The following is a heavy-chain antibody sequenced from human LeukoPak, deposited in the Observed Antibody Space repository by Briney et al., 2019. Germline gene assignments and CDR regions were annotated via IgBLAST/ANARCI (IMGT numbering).Heavy chain of an antibody. V-gene: IGHV3-30*18. CDR1: GFTFSSYG. CDR3: AKGARGVTAVDY. CDR2: ILYDGSNK. Sequence: GRSLRLSCAASGFTFSSYGMHWVRQAPGKGLEWVAVILYDGSNKYYADSVKGRFTISRDNSKNTLYLQMNSLRAEDTAVYYCAKGARGVTAVDYWGQGTLVTVSS. J-gene: IGHJ4*02. D-gene: IGHD2-21*02.